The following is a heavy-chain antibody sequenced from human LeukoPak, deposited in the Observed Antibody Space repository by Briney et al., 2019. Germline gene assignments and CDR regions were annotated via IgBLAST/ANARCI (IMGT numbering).Heavy chain of an antibody. J-gene: IGHJ6*02. CDR3: AILVPAAMYYYYGMDV. V-gene: IGHV1-69*13. D-gene: IGHD2-2*01. Sequence: SVKVSCKASGYTFTSYGISWVRQAPGQGLEWMGGIIPIFGTANYAQKFQGRVTITADESTSTAYMELSSLRSEDTAVYYCAILVPAAMYYYYGMDVWGQGTTVTVSS. CDR1: GYTFTSYG. CDR2: IIPIFGTA.